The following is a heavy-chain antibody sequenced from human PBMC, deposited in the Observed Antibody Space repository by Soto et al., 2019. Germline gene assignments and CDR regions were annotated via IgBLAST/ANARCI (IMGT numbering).Heavy chain of an antibody. CDR2: INHSGIT. V-gene: IGHV4-34*01. Sequence: SETLPLTGAVYGGSFSGYDCSWIRQPPWKGLEWLGEINHSGITNYNPSLKSRVTISVDTSKNQFSLKLSSVTDADTGVYYCARDPPVGNYYRYYGMDVLGRRTRLAVCS. D-gene: IGHD1-26*01. CDR1: GGSFSGYD. J-gene: IGHJ6*02. CDR3: ARDPPVGNYYRYYGMDV.